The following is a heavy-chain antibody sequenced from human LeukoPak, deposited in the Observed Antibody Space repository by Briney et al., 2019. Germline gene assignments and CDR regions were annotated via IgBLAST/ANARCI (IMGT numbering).Heavy chain of an antibody. V-gene: IGHV3-23*01. D-gene: IGHD3-22*01. CDR3: AKSNYFDSGGYYFFDY. CDR2: ISVSGGST. CDR1: GFTFSKYA. J-gene: IGHJ4*02. Sequence: PGGSLILSCAASGFTFSKYAMTWVRQAPGKGLEWVSGISVSGGSTNYADSVKGRFTISRDNSKNTLYLQMNSLRAEDTAVYYCAKSNYFDSGGYYFFDYWGQGTLVTVSS.